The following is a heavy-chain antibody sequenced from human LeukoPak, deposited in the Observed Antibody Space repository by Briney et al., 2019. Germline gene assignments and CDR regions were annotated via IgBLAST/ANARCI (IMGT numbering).Heavy chain of an antibody. CDR1: GGSISSGGYS. CDR3: ARELWFGESGFDP. CDR2: IYQSGST. J-gene: IGHJ5*02. Sequence: ASETLSLTCAVSGGSISSGGYSWSWIRQPPGKGLEWIGYIYQSGSTYYNPSLKSRVNISVDRSKNQFSLKLSSVTAADTAVYYCARELWFGESGFDPWGQGTLVTVSS. D-gene: IGHD3-10*01. V-gene: IGHV4-30-2*01.